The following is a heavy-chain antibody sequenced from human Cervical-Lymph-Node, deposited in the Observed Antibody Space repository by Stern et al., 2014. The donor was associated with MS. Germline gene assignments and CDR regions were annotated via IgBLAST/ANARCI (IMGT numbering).Heavy chain of an antibody. CDR2: INPSGGST. CDR3: ALGAGVDTYYYYYGMDV. CDR1: GYTFTSYY. D-gene: IGHD3-3*01. V-gene: IGHV1-46*01. J-gene: IGHJ6*02. Sequence: QVQLVQSGAEVKKPGASVKVSCKASGYTFTSYYMHWVRQAPGQGLEWMGIINPSGGSTSYAQKFQGRVTMTRDTSTSTVYMELSSLRSEDTAVYYCALGAGVDTYYYYYGMDVWGQGTTVTVSS.